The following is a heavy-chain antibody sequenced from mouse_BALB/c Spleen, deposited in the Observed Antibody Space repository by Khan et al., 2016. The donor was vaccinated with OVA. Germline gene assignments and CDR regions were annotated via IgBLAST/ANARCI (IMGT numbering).Heavy chain of an antibody. J-gene: IGHJ3*01. D-gene: IGHD3-3*01. V-gene: IGHV1-69*02. CDR1: GYMFTNYW. Sequence: QVQLQQPGAELVRPGASMELSCKASGYMFTNYWINWVKQRPGQGLEWIGNIYPSDSYTNYNQKFKDKATLTVDKSSSTAYIHLSSPTSEVSSVYYCTNGDPSWFAYWCQGTLVTVSA. CDR2: IYPSDSYT. CDR3: TNGDPSWFAY.